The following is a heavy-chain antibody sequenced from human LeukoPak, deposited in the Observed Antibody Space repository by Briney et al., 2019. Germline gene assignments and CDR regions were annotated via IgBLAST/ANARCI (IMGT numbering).Heavy chain of an antibody. V-gene: IGHV1-18*01. J-gene: IGHJ4*02. CDR3: ARVVMITFGGVIGQLYYFDY. D-gene: IGHD3-16*02. CDR2: ISAYNGNT. Sequence: ASVKVSCKASGYTFTSYGISWVRQAPGQGLEWMGWISAYNGNTNYAQKLQGRVTMTTDTYTSTDYMELRSLRSDDTAVYYCARVVMITFGGVIGQLYYFDYWGQGTLVTVSS. CDR1: GYTFTSYG.